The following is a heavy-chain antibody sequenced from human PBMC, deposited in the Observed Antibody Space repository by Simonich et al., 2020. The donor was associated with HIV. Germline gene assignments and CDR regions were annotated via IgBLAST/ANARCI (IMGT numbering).Heavy chain of an antibody. D-gene: IGHD3-22*01. J-gene: IGHJ1*01. CDR2: IRSKAYGGTT. CDR3: TSSDYDSSDYYYRYFQH. V-gene: IGHV3-49*03. CDR1: GFSFGDYA. Sequence: GGGFVQPGRSLRLSCTASGFSFGDYAMSWFRQAPGKGLEWVGFIRSKAYGGTTEYAASVKGRFTISRDDSKSIAYLQMNSLKTEDTAVYYCTSSDYDSSDYYYRYFQHWGQGTLVTVSS.